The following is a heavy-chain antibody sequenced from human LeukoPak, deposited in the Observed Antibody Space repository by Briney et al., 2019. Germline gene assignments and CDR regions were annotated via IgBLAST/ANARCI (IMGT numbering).Heavy chain of an antibody. Sequence: PGGSLRLSCAASGFTFSSCAMHWVRQAPGKGLEWVAVISYDGSNKYYADSVKGRFTISRDNSKNTLYLQMNSLRAEDTAVYYCARVAYSSGWYDYWGQGTLVTVSS. CDR2: ISYDGSNK. CDR1: GFTFSSCA. CDR3: ARVAYSSGWYDY. J-gene: IGHJ4*02. V-gene: IGHV3-30-3*01. D-gene: IGHD6-19*01.